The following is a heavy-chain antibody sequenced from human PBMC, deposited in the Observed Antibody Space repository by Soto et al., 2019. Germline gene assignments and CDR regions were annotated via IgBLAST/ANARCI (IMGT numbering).Heavy chain of an antibody. V-gene: IGHV3-21*03. CDR3: ARSPYDYILTGYAPFDY. CDR1: GFTFSSYS. CDR2: ISSSSSYI. J-gene: IGHJ4*02. Sequence: EVQLVESGGGLVKPGGSLRLSCAASGFTFSSYSMNWVRQAPGKGLEWVSSISSSSSYIYYADSVKGRFTISRDNAKNSLYLQMTSQRAEDTDVYYCARSPYDYILTGYAPFDYWGQGTLVTVSS. D-gene: IGHD3-9*01.